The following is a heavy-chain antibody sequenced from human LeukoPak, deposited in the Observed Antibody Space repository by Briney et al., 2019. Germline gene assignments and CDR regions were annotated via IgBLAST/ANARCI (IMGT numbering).Heavy chain of an antibody. CDR3: AKAEGKNPTGGRWLD. CDR2: ISYDGSNK. CDR1: GFTFSSYA. Sequence: GGSLRLSCAASGFTFSSYAMNWVRQAPGKGLEWVAVISYDGSNKYYADSVKGRFTISRDNSKNTLYLQMNSLRAEDTAIYYCAKAEGKNPTGGRWLDWGQGTLVTVSS. J-gene: IGHJ4*02. D-gene: IGHD6-19*01. V-gene: IGHV3-30-3*01.